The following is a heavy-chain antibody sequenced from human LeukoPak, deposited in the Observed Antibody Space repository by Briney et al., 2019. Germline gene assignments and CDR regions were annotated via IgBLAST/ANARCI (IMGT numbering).Heavy chain of an antibody. J-gene: IGHJ3*02. CDR1: RGTFSSYA. V-gene: IGHV1-69*05. Sequence: SVKVSCKPSRGTFSSYAISWVRQAPGQGLEWMGRIIPIFGTANYAQKFQGRVTITTDESTSTDYMELSSLRSEDTAVYYCARAGVNDYGGKSLAFDIWGQGTMVTVSS. CDR3: ARAGVNDYGGKSLAFDI. CDR2: IIPIFGTA. D-gene: IGHD4-23*01.